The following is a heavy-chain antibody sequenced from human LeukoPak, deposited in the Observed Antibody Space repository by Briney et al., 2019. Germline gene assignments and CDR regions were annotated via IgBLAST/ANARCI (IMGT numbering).Heavy chain of an antibody. CDR2: INHSGST. CDR1: GGSFSGYY. Sequence: SETLSLTCAVYGGSFSGYYWSWLRQPPGKGLEWIGEINHSGSTNYNPSLKSRVTISVDTSKNQFSLKLSSVTAADTAVYYCARAQPEASNSEVADDELDFDYWGQGTLVTVSS. J-gene: IGHJ4*02. V-gene: IGHV4-34*01. CDR3: ARAQPEASNSEVADDELDFDY. D-gene: IGHD4-11*01.